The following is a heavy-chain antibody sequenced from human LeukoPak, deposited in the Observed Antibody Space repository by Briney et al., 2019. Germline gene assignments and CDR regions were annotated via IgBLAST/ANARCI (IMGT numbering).Heavy chain of an antibody. CDR1: GFTVSSNF. J-gene: IGHJ4*02. CDR2: IYTGGNT. D-gene: IGHD3-10*01. V-gene: IGHV3-53*01. CDR3: TRMSYYDGSGTSFDY. Sequence: GGSLRLSCAASGFTVSSNFMSWVRQAPGRWQEWVSVIYTGGNTYYSDSVKGRFTISRDNSKNTLYLQMNSLRAEDTAIYYCTRMSYYDGSGTSFDYWGQGTLVAVSS.